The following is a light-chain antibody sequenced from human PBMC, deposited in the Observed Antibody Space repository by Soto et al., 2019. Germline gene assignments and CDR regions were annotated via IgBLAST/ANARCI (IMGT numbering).Light chain of an antibody. CDR1: SSDVCGYNY. CDR2: EVS. Sequence: QSALTQPPSASGSPGQSVTISCTGTSSDVCGYNYVSWYQQHPGKAPKLMIYEVSKRPSGVPDRFSGSKSGNTASLTASGLQAEDEADYYCSSYAGSNNLVFGGGTKLTV. V-gene: IGLV2-8*01. J-gene: IGLJ2*01. CDR3: SSYAGSNNLV.